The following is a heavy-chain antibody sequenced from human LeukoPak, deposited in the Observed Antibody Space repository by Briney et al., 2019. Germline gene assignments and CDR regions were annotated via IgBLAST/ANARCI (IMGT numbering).Heavy chain of an antibody. CDR2: INQDGSEK. CDR3: ARDRAVAGLCDY. V-gene: IGHV3-7*01. J-gene: IGHJ4*02. Sequence: GGSLRLSCAASGFTFSTYWVTWVRQAPGKGLEWVAHINQDGSEKYYVDSVKGRFTISRDNAKNSLYLQMDSLRVEDTAVYYCARDRAVAGLCDYWGQGTLVTVSS. CDR1: GFTFSTYW. D-gene: IGHD6-19*01.